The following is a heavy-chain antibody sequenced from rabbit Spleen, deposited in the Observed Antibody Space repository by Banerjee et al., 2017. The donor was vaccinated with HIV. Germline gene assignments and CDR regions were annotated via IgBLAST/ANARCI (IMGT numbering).Heavy chain of an antibody. CDR3: VRDRADIGGDYGPYYFDF. CDR2: VDPLFGST. CDR1: GFSFSSNW. D-gene: IGHD2-1*01. Sequence: QSLEESGGGLVKPGGTLTLTCTVSGFSFSSNWICWVRQTPGKGLEWVGYVDPLFGSTYYASWVNGRFSISRENTQNTVYLKLNSLTAADTATYFCVRDRADIGGDYGPYYFDFWGPGTLVTVS. J-gene: IGHJ4*01. V-gene: IGHV1S43*01.